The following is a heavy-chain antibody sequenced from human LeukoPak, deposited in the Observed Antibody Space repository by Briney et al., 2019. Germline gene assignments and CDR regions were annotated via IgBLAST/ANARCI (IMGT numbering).Heavy chain of an antibody. Sequence: GGSLRLSCAASGFTFSSYGMHWVRQAPGKGLEWVAFIRYDGSNKYYADSVKGRFTISRDNSKNTLYLQMNSLRAEDTAVYYCAKGLLLSYDYSNAFDYWGQGTLVTVSS. CDR2: IRYDGSNK. J-gene: IGHJ4*02. V-gene: IGHV3-30*02. CDR1: GFTFSSYG. D-gene: IGHD4-11*01. CDR3: AKGLLLSYDYSNAFDY.